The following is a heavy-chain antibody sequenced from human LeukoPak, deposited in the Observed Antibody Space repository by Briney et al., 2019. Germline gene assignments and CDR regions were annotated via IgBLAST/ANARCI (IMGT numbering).Heavy chain of an antibody. Sequence: KPGGSLRLSCAPSGFTFSDYYMSWIRQAPGKGLEWISYISSGSSYTNHADSVKGRFTIYRDNVKNSLYLLMSSLRAEDTAVYYCARGSYCSGDSCYLRWHWFDLWGQGTLVTVSS. CDR1: GFTFSDYY. D-gene: IGHD2-15*01. J-gene: IGHJ5*02. V-gene: IGHV3-11*06. CDR2: ISSGSSYT. CDR3: ARGSYCSGDSCYLRWHWFDL.